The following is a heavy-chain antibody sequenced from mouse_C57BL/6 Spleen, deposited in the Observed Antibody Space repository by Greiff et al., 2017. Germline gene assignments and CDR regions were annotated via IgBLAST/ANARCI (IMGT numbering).Heavy chain of an antibody. CDR1: GYTFTSYW. V-gene: IGHV1-55*01. CDR2: IYPGSGST. CDR3: AREGYGYGAEVYFDY. D-gene: IGHD2-2*01. Sequence: VQLQQPGAELVKPGASVKMSCKASGYTFTSYWITWVKRRPGQGLEWIGDIYPGSGSTNYNEKFKSKATLTVDTSSSTAYMQLSSLTSEDSAVYYCAREGYGYGAEVYFDYWGQGTTLTVSS. J-gene: IGHJ2*01.